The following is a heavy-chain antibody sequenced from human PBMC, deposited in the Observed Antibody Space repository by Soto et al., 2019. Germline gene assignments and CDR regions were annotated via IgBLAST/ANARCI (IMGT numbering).Heavy chain of an antibody. J-gene: IGHJ4*02. CDR2: IYPDDADT. D-gene: IGHD3-10*01. CDR1: GYTFTNYW. V-gene: IGHV5-51*01. CDR3: ARSVYGTGGYYSDY. Sequence: GESLKISCKASGYTFTNYWIAWVRQMSGKGLEWVGVIYPDDADTTYGPTFQGQVTISADKSLNTAYLQWSSLEVSDTAMYFCARSVYGTGGYYSDYWGQGTPVTVSS.